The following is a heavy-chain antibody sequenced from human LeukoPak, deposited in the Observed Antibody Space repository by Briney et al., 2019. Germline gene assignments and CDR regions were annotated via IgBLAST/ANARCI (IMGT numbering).Heavy chain of an antibody. CDR3: AREISMFVNAFDL. Sequence: SGGSPRLSCAASGFTFSNSGMHWVRQAPGKGLEWVAVIWYDGSSEYYADAVKGRFIISRDNSKNTVHLQMNSLRVEDTSVYYCAREISMFVNAFDLWGQGTLVAVSS. CDR1: GFTFSNSG. V-gene: IGHV3-33*01. J-gene: IGHJ3*01. D-gene: IGHD3-10*02. CDR2: IWYDGSSE.